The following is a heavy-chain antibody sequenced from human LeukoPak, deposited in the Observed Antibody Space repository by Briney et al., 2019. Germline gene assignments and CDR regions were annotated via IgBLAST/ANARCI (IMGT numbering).Heavy chain of an antibody. D-gene: IGHD5-12*01. J-gene: IGHJ4*02. CDR2: TYYRSKWYN. Sequence: SQTLSLTCAISGDSVSSNGAAWNWIRQSPSRGLEWLGRTYYRSKWYNDYAVSVKSRITVNPDTSKNQFSLQLNSVTPEDTAVYYCARDKMAPGSGYDYWGQGTLVTVSS. V-gene: IGHV6-1*01. CDR3: ARDKMAPGSGYDY. CDR1: GDSVSSNGAA.